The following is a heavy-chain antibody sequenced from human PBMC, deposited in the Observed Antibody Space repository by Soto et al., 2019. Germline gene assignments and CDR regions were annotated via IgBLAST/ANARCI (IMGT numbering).Heavy chain of an antibody. CDR2: IYYSGST. Sequence: QVQLQESGPGLVKPSQTLSLTCTVSGGSISSGGYYWSWIRQHPGKGLEWIGYIYYSGSTYYNPSLKSRVTISVDTSKNQFSLKLSSVTAAGTAVYYCARGVDGEGAFDIWGQGTMVTVSS. V-gene: IGHV4-31*03. CDR1: GGSISSGGYY. CDR3: ARGVDGEGAFDI. D-gene: IGHD3-10*01. J-gene: IGHJ3*02.